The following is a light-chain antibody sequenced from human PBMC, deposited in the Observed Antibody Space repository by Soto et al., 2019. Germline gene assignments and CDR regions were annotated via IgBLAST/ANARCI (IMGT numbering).Light chain of an antibody. CDR3: QQFDDYPFT. CDR1: QGISSA. Sequence: AIQLTQSPSSLSASVGDSVTITCRASQGISSALAWYQQTPGRAPNLLIYDASTLESGVPSRFSGSRSGTDFTLTVSSLQPEDFATYYCQQFDDYPFTFGRGTKVDI. J-gene: IGKJ3*01. CDR2: DAS. V-gene: IGKV1D-13*01.